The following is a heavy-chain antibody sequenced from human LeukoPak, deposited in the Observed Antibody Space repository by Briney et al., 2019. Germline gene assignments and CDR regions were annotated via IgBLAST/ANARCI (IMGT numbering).Heavy chain of an antibody. V-gene: IGHV3-23*01. CDR3: TTDSMTMYHDILTGAFDI. J-gene: IGHJ3*02. D-gene: IGHD3-9*01. CDR1: GFTFSSYA. Sequence: PGGSLRLSCAASGFTFSSYAMGWVRQAPGKGLEWVSAISGSGGSTYYADSVKGRFTISRDNSKNTLYLQTNSLRAEDTAVYYCTTDSMTMYHDILTGAFDIWGQGTMVTVSS. CDR2: ISGSGGST.